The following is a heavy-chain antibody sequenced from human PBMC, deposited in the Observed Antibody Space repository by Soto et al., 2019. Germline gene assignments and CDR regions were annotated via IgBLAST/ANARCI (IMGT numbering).Heavy chain of an antibody. CDR1: GYTLTGYY. Sequence: QVQLVQSGAEVKKPGASLKVSCKASGYTLTGYYMHWVRQAPGQGLEWMGWINPNSGGTNYAQKFQGRFTMTRDTSISTAYMELSRLRSDATAVYYCARVLAYCGGDCYSDYYYGLDVWGQGTTVTVSS. CDR2: INPNSGGT. CDR3: ARVLAYCGGDCYSDYYYGLDV. V-gene: IGHV1-2*02. D-gene: IGHD2-21*02. J-gene: IGHJ6*02.